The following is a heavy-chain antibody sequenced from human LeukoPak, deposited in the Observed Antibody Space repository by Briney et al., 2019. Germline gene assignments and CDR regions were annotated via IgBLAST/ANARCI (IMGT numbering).Heavy chain of an antibody. D-gene: IGHD3-10*01. CDR1: GYTFTGYY. Sequence: ASVKVSCKASGYTFTGYYMHWVRQAPGQGLEWMGWINPNSGGTNYAQKFQGRVTMTRDTSISTAYMELSRLRSDDTAVYYCAREHGGGPGSETPYYYYYYMDVWGKGPRSPSP. J-gene: IGHJ6*03. V-gene: IGHV1-2*02. CDR2: INPNSGGT. CDR3: AREHGGGPGSETPYYYYYYMDV.